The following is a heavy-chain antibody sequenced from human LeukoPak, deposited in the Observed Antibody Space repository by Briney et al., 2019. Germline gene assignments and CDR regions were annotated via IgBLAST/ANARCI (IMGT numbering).Heavy chain of an antibody. Sequence: PGGSLRLSCAVSGLTFSSYWMHWVRQAPGKGLVWVSRINREGSSTSYADSVKGRFTISRDNAKNTLYPQMNSLRAEDTAVYYCASRDQSCSGDTCYPIDYWGQGTLVTVSS. V-gene: IGHV3-74*01. J-gene: IGHJ4*02. D-gene: IGHD2-15*01. CDR2: INREGSST. CDR1: GLTFSSYW. CDR3: ASRDQSCSGDTCYPIDY.